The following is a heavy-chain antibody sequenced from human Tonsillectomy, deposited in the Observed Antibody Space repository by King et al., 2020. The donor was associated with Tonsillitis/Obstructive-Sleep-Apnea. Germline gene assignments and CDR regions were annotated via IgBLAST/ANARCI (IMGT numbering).Heavy chain of an antibody. CDR1: GGTFSSYA. V-gene: IGHV1-69*09. CDR2: IIPILGIA. CDR3: ARDLRISRGWFDP. J-gene: IGHJ5*02. Sequence: QLVQSGAEVKKPGSSVKVSCKASGGTFSSYAISWVRQAPGQGLEWMGRIIPILGIANYAQKFQGRVTITADKSTSTAYMELSSLRSEDTAVYYCARDLRISRGWFDPWGQGTLLTVSS.